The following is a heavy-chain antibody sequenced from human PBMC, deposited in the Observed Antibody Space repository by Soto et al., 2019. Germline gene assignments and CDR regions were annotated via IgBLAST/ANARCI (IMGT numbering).Heavy chain of an antibody. Sequence: QVQLVESGGGVVQPGRSLRLSCAASGFTFSSYGMHWVRQAPGKGLEWVAVIWYDGSNKYYADSVKGRFTISRDNSKNTMYLQMNSLRAEDTAVYYCARGDSGYDLWIDYWGQGTLVTVSS. D-gene: IGHD5-12*01. CDR3: ARGDSGYDLWIDY. CDR2: IWYDGSNK. J-gene: IGHJ4*02. V-gene: IGHV3-33*01. CDR1: GFTFSSYG.